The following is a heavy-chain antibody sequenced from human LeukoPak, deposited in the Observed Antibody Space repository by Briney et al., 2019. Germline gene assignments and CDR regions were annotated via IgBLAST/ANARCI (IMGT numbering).Heavy chain of an antibody. CDR1: GFTVSTNY. CDR3: ARDTGSMAARFFDY. CDR2: IYSGGST. D-gene: IGHD2-8*02. V-gene: IGHV3-53*01. J-gene: IGHJ4*02. Sequence: GGSLRLSCVASGFTVSTNYMSWVRQAPGKGLGWVSVIYSGGSTYYADSVKGRFTISRDKSKNTLYLQMNSLRAEDTAVYYCARDTGSMAARFFDYWGQGTLVTVSS.